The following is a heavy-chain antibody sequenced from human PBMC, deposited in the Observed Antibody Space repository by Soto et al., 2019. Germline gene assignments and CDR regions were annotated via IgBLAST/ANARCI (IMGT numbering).Heavy chain of an antibody. D-gene: IGHD3-3*01. V-gene: IGHV4-59*08. CDR2: IYYSGST. CDR1: GGSISSYY. CDR3: ARLGVVGTLLPDY. J-gene: IGHJ4*02. Sequence: QVQLQESGPGLVKPSETLSLTCTVSGGSISSYYWSWIRQPPGKGLECIGYIYYSGSTNYNPSLKSRVTISVDTSKNQFSLKLSAVTSADTAVYYCARLGVVGTLLPDYWGQGTLGTVSS.